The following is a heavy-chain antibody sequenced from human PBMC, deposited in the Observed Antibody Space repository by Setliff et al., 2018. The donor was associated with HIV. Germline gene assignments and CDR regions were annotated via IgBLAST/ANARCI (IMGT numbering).Heavy chain of an antibody. V-gene: IGHV1-2*02. D-gene: IGHD1-26*01. J-gene: IGHJ3*02. Sequence: RASVKVSCKASGYTFTGYYMHWVRQAPGQGLEWMGWINPNSGGTNYAQKFQGRVTMTRDTSISTAYMELSRLRSDDTAVYYCARRERTRGWELLRRAGNAFDIWGQGTMVTVSS. CDR3: ARRERTRGWELLRRAGNAFDI. CDR1: GYTFTGYY. CDR2: INPNSGGT.